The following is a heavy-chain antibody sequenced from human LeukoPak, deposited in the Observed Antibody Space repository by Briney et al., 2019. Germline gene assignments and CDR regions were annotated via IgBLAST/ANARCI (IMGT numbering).Heavy chain of an antibody. D-gene: IGHD6-13*01. CDR3: ARDFKGAIAAAGAGYYYYYMDV. Sequence: GGSLRLSCAASGFTFSSYAMHWVRQAPGKGLEYVSAISSNGGSTYYANSVKGRFTISRDNSKNTLYLQMGSLRAEDMAVYYCARDFKGAIAAAGAGYYYYYMDVWGKGTTVTVSS. J-gene: IGHJ6*03. CDR2: ISSNGGST. CDR1: GFTFSSYA. V-gene: IGHV3-64*01.